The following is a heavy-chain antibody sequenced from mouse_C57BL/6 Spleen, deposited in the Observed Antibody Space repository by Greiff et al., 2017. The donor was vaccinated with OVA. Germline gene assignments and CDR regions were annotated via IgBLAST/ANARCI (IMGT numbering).Heavy chain of an antibody. CDR1: GYTFTGYW. D-gene: IGHD2-5*01. J-gene: IGHJ4*01. CDR2: IFPGGGST. Sequence: QVQLQQSGAELMKPGASVKLSCKATGYTFTGYWIDWVKQRPGHGLEWIGGIFPGGGSTNYNEKFKGKATFTADTSSNTAYMQLRSLTSEDSAIYYCARAYYSNYPYAFDYWGQGTTVTVSA. CDR3: ARAYYSNYPYAFDY. V-gene: IGHV1-9*01.